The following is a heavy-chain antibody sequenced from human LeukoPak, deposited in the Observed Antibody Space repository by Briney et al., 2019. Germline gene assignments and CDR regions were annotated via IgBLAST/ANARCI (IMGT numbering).Heavy chain of an antibody. V-gene: IGHV4-39*07. CDR3: TRSLTMVDTTWLAFDI. CDR1: GGSISSSSYY. D-gene: IGHD3-10*01. J-gene: IGHJ3*02. Sequence: PSETLSLTCTVSGGSISSSSYYWGWIRQPPGKGLEWIGSIYYSGSTYYNPSLKSRVTISVDTSKNQLSLKLSSVTAADTALFYCTRSLTMVDTTWLAFDIWGQGTVVTVSS. CDR2: IYYSGST.